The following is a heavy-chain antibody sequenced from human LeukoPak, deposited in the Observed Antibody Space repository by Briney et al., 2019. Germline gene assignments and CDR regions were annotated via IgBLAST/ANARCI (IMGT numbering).Heavy chain of an antibody. CDR3: ANGNRCTSPNCLGYYYFYMDV. D-gene: IGHD2-8*01. CDR1: GFTFSSYS. Sequence: GESLKISCAASGFTFSSYSMNWVRQAPGKGLEWVSSISSSSSYIYYADSVKGRFTISRDNAKNTLYLQMNSLRAEDTAVYYCANGNRCTSPNCLGYYYFYMDVWGKGTTVTVSS. V-gene: IGHV3-21*04. CDR2: ISSSSSYI. J-gene: IGHJ6*03.